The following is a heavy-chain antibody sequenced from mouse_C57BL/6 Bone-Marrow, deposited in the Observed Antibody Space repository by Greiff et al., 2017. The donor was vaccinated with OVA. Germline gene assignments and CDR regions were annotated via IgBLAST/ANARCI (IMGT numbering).Heavy chain of an antibody. CDR3: TSSRSTVVEYAMDY. CDR2: IDPEHGGT. CDR1: GYTFTDYE. J-gene: IGHJ4*01. V-gene: IGHV1-15*01. Sequence: QVQLKESGAELVRPGASVTLSCKASGYTFTDYEMHWVKQTPVHGLEWIGAIDPEHGGTAYNQKFKGKAILTADKSSSTAYMELRSLTSEDSAVYYCTSSRSTVVEYAMDYWGQGTSVTVSS. D-gene: IGHD1-1*01.